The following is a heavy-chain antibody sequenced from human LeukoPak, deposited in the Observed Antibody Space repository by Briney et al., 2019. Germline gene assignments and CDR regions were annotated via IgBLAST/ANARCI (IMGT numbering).Heavy chain of an antibody. CDR2: MNPQSGNT. CDR3: ARGPNYSNFGAAYYYYMDV. J-gene: IGHJ6*03. Sequence: ASVKLSCKASGYMFTNYAINWVRHGTGQGLEWMGLMNPQSGNTGYAQKFRGRVTITRDTSITTAYMELSSLRSEDTAVYYCARGPNYSNFGAAYYYYMDVWGKGTTVTVSS. CDR1: GYMFTNYA. V-gene: IGHV1-8*03. D-gene: IGHD4-11*01.